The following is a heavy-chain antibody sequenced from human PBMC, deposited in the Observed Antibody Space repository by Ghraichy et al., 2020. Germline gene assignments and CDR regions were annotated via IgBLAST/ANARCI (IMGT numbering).Heavy chain of an antibody. CDR1: GFTFSNYW. J-gene: IGHJ3*02. D-gene: IGHD1-14*01. Sequence: GGSLRLSCAASGFTFSNYWINWFRQAPGKGLEWVANINQDGSDKNYVDSVKGRFTISRDNAKNSLYLQINSLRAEDPAFYYCARGRNRAFDIWGQGTMVTVSS. V-gene: IGHV3-7*03. CDR2: INQDGSDK. CDR3: ARGRNRAFDI.